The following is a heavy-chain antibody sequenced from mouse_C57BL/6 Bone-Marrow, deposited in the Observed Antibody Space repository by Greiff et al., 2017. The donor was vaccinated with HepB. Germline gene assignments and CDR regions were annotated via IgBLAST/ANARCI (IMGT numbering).Heavy chain of an antibody. V-gene: IGHV1-22*01. CDR3: ASPYYDYVYFDY. Sequence: EVQRVESGPELVKPGASVKMSCKASGHTFTDYNMHWVKQSHGKSLEWIGYINPNNGGTSYNQKFKGKATLTVNKSSSTAYMELRSLTSEDSAVYYCASPYYDYVYFDYWGQGTTLTVSS. CDR2: INPNNGGT. J-gene: IGHJ2*01. D-gene: IGHD2-4*01. CDR1: GHTFTDYN.